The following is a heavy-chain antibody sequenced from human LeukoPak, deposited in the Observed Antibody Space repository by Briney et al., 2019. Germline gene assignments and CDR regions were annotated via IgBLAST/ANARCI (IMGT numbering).Heavy chain of an antibody. Sequence: PGGSLRLSCAASGFTFSAYIMSWVRQAPGKGLEWVSSFGAGGTTSYADSVKGRFTISRDNAKNSLFLQMDSLRAEDTALYYCARNTDYWGQGTLVTVSS. J-gene: IGHJ4*02. CDR2: FGAGGTT. CDR1: GFTFSAYI. V-gene: IGHV3-69-1*01. CDR3: ARNTDY.